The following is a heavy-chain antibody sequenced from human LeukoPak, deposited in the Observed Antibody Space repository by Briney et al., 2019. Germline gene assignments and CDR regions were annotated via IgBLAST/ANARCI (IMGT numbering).Heavy chain of an antibody. V-gene: IGHV4-61*02. CDR3: ARDPTPLGYCSGGSCSV. CDR1: GGSISSGSYY. Sequence: SQTLSLTCTVSGGSISSGSYYWSWTRQPAGKGLEWIGRIYTSGSTNYNPSLKSRVTISVDTSKNQFSLKLGSVTAADTAVYYCARDPTPLGYCSGGSCSVWGQGTLVTVSS. CDR2: IYTSGST. J-gene: IGHJ4*02. D-gene: IGHD2-15*01.